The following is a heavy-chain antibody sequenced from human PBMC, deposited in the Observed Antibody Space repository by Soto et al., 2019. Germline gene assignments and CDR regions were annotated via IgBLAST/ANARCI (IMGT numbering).Heavy chain of an antibody. CDR1: SGSFSGYY. Sequence: SETLSLTCAVYSGSFSGYYWSWIRQPPGKGLEWIGEIYHGLSIVYNPSLKSRVTISGDSSKNQFSLKLSSVTAADTAVYYCARHGGYYFDYWGQGTLVTVS. V-gene: IGHV4-34*01. J-gene: IGHJ4*02. CDR2: IYHGLSI. D-gene: IGHD3-16*01. CDR3: ARHGGYYFDY.